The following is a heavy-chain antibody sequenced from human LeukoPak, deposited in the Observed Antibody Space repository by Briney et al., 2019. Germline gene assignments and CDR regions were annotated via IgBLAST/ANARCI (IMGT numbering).Heavy chain of an antibody. J-gene: IGHJ6*02. Sequence: SETLSLTCAVSGGSISSSNWWSWVRQPPGKGLEWIGEIYHSGSTNYNPSLKSRVTISVDKSKNQFSLKLSSVTAADTAVYYCARAGRYSYGYVWLGIYYYGMDVWGQGTTVTVSS. V-gene: IGHV4-4*02. CDR3: ARAGRYSYGYVWLGIYYYGMDV. CDR2: IYHSGST. CDR1: GGSISSSNW. D-gene: IGHD5-18*01.